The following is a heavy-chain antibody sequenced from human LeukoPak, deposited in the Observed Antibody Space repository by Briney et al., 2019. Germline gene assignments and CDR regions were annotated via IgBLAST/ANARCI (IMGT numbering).Heavy chain of an antibody. V-gene: IGHV3-53*01. J-gene: IGHJ4*02. CDR2: IYSGGST. Sequence: GGSLRLSCAASGFTVGSNYMSWVRQAPGKGLEWVSVIYSGGSTYYADSVKGRFTISRDNSKNTLYLQMNSLRAEDTAVYYCARADEYSSPFPVGDYWGQGTLVTVSS. CDR1: GFTVGSNY. CDR3: ARADEYSSPFPVGDY. D-gene: IGHD6-6*01.